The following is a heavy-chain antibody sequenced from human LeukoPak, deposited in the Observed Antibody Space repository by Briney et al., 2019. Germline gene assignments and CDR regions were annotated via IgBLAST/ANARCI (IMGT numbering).Heavy chain of an antibody. D-gene: IGHD6-19*01. CDR2: IYSSGDT. Sequence: PSETLSLTCTVSGGSINNYYWSWIRQSAGKGLEWIGRIYSSGDTNYNPSLKSRVAMSVDTSKNQLSLKLNSVTAADTAVYYCARLAVAGSGGWFDPWGQGTLVTVSS. V-gene: IGHV4-4*07. CDR3: ARLAVAGSGGWFDP. CDR1: GGSINNYY. J-gene: IGHJ5*02.